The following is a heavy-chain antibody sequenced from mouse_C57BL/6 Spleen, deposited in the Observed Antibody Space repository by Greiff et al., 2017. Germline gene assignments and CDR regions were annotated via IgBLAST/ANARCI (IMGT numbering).Heavy chain of an antibody. CDR3: ARENWDYYAMDY. CDR1: GYSITSGYY. J-gene: IGHJ4*01. Sequence: EVKLMESGPGLVKPSQSLSLTCSVTGYSITSGYYWNWIRQFPGNKLEWMGYISYDGSNNYNPSLKNRISITRDTSKNQFFLKLNSVTTEDTATYYCARENWDYYAMDYWGQGTSVTVSS. V-gene: IGHV3-6*01. CDR2: ISYDGSN. D-gene: IGHD4-1*01.